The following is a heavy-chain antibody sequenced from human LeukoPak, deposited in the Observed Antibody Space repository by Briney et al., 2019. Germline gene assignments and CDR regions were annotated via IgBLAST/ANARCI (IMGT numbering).Heavy chain of an antibody. V-gene: IGHV3-74*01. CDR2: INGDGRNI. CDR3: TRDLMDYDVSTGLHHYYMDV. CDR1: GFTFDDYA. J-gene: IGHJ6*02. D-gene: IGHD3-9*01. Sequence: PGGSLRLSCAASGFTFDDYAMHWVRQAPGKGLVWVSRINGDGRNINYADSVRGRFTISRDNAKNTLYLQMNTLRVEDTAVYYCTRDLMDYDVSTGLHHYYMDVWGQGTTVTVSS.